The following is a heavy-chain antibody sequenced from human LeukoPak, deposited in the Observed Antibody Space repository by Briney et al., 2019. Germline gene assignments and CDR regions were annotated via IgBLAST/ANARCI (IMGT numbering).Heavy chain of an antibody. J-gene: IGHJ3*02. V-gene: IGHV4-59*01. CDR2: IYYSGST. CDR1: GGSISSYY. CDR3: ARDEANNAFDI. Sequence: SETLSLTCTVSGGSISSYYWSWIRQPPGKGLEWIGYIYYSGSTNYNPSLKSRVTISVDTSKNQFSLKLSSVTAADTAVYYCARDEANNAFDIWGQGTMVTVSS.